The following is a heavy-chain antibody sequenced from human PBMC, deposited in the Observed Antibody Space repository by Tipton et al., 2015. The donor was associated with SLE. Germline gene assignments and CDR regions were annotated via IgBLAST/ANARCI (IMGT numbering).Heavy chain of an antibody. CDR3: TRRGGESSGY. J-gene: IGHJ4*02. V-gene: IGHV3-15*01. Sequence: LVQSGGGLVKPGGSLRLSCAASGFTFSNAWMSWVRQAPGKGLEWVDRIKSKTDGGTTDYAAPVKARFTISRDDSKTTLFLQMNSLKTEDTAVYYCTRRGGESSGYWGQGTLVTVSS. D-gene: IGHD3-16*02. CDR1: GFTFSNAW. CDR2: IKSKTDGGTT.